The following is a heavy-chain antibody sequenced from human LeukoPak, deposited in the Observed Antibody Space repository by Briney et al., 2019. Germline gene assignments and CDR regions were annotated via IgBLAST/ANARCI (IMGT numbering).Heavy chain of an antibody. V-gene: IGHV3-21*01. D-gene: IGHD2-2*01. CDR3: ARYCSSTSCYLADY. J-gene: IGHJ4*02. CDR2: ISSSSSYI. CDR1: GFTFNTFN. Sequence: GGSLRLSCAASGFTFNTFNMNWVRQAPGKGLEWVSSISSSSSYIYYADSVKGRFTISRDNAKNSLYLQMNSLRAEDTAVYYCARYCSSTSCYLADYWGQGTLVTVSS.